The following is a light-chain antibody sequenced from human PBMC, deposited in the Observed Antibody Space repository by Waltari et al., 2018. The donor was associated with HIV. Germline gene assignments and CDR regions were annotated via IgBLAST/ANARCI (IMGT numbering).Light chain of an antibody. J-gene: IGLJ1*01. Sequence: SSELTQDPAVSVALGQTVKITCQGDKLRTYYASWYQQKPGQAPVLVSYGKNRRPSEIPDRFSSSASRNTASLIITGAQAEDEAEYYCKTRDRSGNLYVFGTGTTVTVL. CDR2: GKN. V-gene: IGLV3-19*01. CDR1: KLRTYY. CDR3: KTRDRSGNLYV.